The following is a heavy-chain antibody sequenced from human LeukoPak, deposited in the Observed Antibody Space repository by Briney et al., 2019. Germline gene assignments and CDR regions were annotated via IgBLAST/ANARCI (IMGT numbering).Heavy chain of an antibody. CDR3: ARGKYYYDSSGYPSY. D-gene: IGHD3-22*01. V-gene: IGHV4-34*01. CDR1: GGSFSGYY. CDR2: INHSGST. J-gene: IGHJ4*02. Sequence: SETLSLTCAVYGGSFSGYYWSWIRQPPGKGLEWIGEINHSGSTNYNPSLKSRVTISVDTSKNQFSLKLSSVTAADTAVHYCARGKYYYDSSGYPSYWGQGTLVTVSS.